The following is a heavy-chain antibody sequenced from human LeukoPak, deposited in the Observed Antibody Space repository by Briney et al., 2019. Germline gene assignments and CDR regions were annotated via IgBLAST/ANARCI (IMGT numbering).Heavy chain of an antibody. CDR2: INSDGSTT. J-gene: IGHJ2*01. V-gene: IGHV3-74*01. CDR1: GFTFSSHW. Sequence: LSGGSLRLSCAASGFTFSSHWMHWVRQAPGKGLVWVSRINSDGSTTTYADSVKGRFTISRDNANNTLYLQMNSLKTEDTAVYYCARNGKSGSWYFDLWGRGTLVTVSS. CDR3: ARNGKSGSWYFDL. D-gene: IGHD2-15*01.